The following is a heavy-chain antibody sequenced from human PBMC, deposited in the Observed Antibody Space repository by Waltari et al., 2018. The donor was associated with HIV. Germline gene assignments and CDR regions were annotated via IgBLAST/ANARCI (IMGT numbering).Heavy chain of an antibody. J-gene: IGHJ4*02. CDR2: ISSSGSTI. V-gene: IGHV3-48*03. Sequence: EVKVVESGGGLVQPGGSLRPSCAASGFTFSTYEMNWVSQSTGKGLEWVSYISSSGSTIYYADSVKGRFTISRDNAKNSLYLQMNSLRAEDTAVYFCARDGSSYYGLDYWGRGTLVTVSS. CDR1: GFTFSTYE. D-gene: IGHD1-26*01. CDR3: ARDGSSYYGLDY.